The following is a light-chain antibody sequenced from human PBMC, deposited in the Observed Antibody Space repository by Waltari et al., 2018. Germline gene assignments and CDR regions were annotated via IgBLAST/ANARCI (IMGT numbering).Light chain of an antibody. J-gene: IGKJ4*01. CDR3: HQSYTLPLS. Sequence: EIVLTQSPDFQSVTPKEKVTITCRASQSIGSSLHWYQQKPGRSPKLIIKEASQSFSGVPSRFSGSGSGTECTLTINSLEAEDAATYYCHQSYTLPLSFGGGTKVEIK. CDR2: EAS. CDR1: QSIGSS. V-gene: IGKV6-21*01.